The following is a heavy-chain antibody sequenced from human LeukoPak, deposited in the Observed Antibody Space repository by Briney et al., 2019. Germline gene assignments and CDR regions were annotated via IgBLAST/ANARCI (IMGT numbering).Heavy chain of an antibody. CDR2: MNPNSGAT. D-gene: IGHD1/OR15-1a*01. CDR3: ARSGITTIPNFDY. Sequence: ASVKVSCKASGYTFSGYYIHWLRQAPGQGLEWMGWMNPNSGATNNAQKFQGRVTLSRDTSISTAYMELRKLRSDDTAVYYCARSGITTIPNFDYWGQGTLVTVSS. J-gene: IGHJ4*02. CDR1: GYTFSGYY. V-gene: IGHV1-2*02.